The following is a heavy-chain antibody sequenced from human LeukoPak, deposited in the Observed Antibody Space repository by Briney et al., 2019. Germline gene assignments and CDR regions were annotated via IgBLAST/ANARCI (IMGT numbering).Heavy chain of an antibody. D-gene: IGHD4-17*01. V-gene: IGHV3-30*18. J-gene: IGHJ4*02. Sequence: GGSLRLSCAASGFTFSNYGIHWVRQAPGKGLEWVAVISYDGNNKYYADSVKGRFTISRDNSKNTLFLQMNSLRAEDTAVYYCAKDLLRSTPGPVDYWGQGTLVTVSS. CDR2: ISYDGNNK. CDR1: GFTFSNYG. CDR3: AKDLLRSTPGPVDY.